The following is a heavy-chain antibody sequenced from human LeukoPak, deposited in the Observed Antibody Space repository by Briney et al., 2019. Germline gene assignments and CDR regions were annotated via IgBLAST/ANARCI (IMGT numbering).Heavy chain of an antibody. Sequence: GGSLRLSCAASGFTFSSYSMNWVRQAPGKGLEWVSYISSGSSIIYYADSVKGRFTISRDSAKNSLYLQMNSLRAEDTAVYYCAGDYCSTTSCRFDYWGQGTLVTVSS. V-gene: IGHV3-48*01. D-gene: IGHD2-2*01. CDR3: AGDYCSTTSCRFDY. CDR2: ISSGSSII. CDR1: GFTFSSYS. J-gene: IGHJ4*02.